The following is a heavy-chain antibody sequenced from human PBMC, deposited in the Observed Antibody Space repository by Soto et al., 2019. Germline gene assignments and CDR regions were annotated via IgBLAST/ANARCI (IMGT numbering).Heavy chain of an antibody. V-gene: IGHV4-39*01. J-gene: IGHJ5*02. Sequence: SETLSLTCAVSGGSISSSSYYWGWIRQPPGKGLEWIGSIYYSGSTYYNPSLKSRVTISVDTSKNQFSLKLSSVTAADTAVYYCASPKIAFYNWFEPWGQGTLVTVSS. CDR2: IYYSGST. D-gene: IGHD3-3*02. CDR3: ASPKIAFYNWFEP. CDR1: GGSISSSSYY.